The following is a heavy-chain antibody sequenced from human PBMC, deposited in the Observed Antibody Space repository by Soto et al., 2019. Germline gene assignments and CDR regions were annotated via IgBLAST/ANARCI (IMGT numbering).Heavy chain of an antibody. V-gene: IGHV3-48*01. D-gene: IGHD3-3*01. Sequence: EVQLVESGGGLVQPGGSLRLSCAASGFTFSSYSMNWVRQAPGKGLEWVSYISSSSSTIYYADSVKGRFTISRDNAKNSLDLQMNRVRAEDTAVYYCASDFWSGYYIPNWFDPWGQGTLVTVSS. CDR2: ISSSSSTI. CDR3: ASDFWSGYYIPNWFDP. CDR1: GFTFSSYS. J-gene: IGHJ5*02.